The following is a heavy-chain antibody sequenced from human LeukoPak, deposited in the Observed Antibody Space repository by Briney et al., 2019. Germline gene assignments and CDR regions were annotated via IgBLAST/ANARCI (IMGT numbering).Heavy chain of an antibody. CDR1: GFTFSSYA. CDR2: ISGSGGST. CDR3: AKGSPQRGDWFDP. J-gene: IGHJ5*02. V-gene: IGHV3-23*01. Sequence: GGSLRLSCAASGFTFSSYAMSWVRQAPGKGLEWVSAISGSGGSTYYTDSVKGRFTISRDNSKNTLYRQMNILRAEDTAVYYCAKGSPQRGDWFDPWGQGTLFTVSS. D-gene: IGHD6-25*01.